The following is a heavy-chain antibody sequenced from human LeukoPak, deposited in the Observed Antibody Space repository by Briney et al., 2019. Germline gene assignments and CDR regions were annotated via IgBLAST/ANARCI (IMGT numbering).Heavy chain of an antibody. D-gene: IGHD4-17*01. J-gene: IGHJ4*02. V-gene: IGHV4-61*01. CDR1: GASLSSGSYY. Sequence: SETLSLTCTVSGASLSSGSYYWSWIRQPPGKGLEWIGYIYYSGSTNYNPSLKSRVTISVDTSKNQFSLKLSSVTAADTAVYYCARGRGYGDYGDYWGQGTLVTVSS. CDR3: ARGRGYGDYGDY. CDR2: IYYSGST.